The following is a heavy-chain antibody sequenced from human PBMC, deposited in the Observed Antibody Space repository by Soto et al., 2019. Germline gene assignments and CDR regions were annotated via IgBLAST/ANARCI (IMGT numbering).Heavy chain of an antibody. CDR3: ARTHRDAYYYYYGMDV. Sequence: QVQLVESGGGSVKPGGSLRLSCATSEFTFSDYYMNWIRQAPGKGLEWLSYISSNGTITSYADSVKGRLTISRDTAEKALYKQINSLRADDTAVYYCARTHRDAYYYYYGMDVWGQGTTVTVSS. CDR1: EFTFSDYY. V-gene: IGHV3-11*01. CDR2: ISSNGTIT. J-gene: IGHJ6*02.